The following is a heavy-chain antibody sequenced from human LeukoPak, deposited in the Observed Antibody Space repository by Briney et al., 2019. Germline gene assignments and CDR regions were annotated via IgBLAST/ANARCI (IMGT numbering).Heavy chain of an antibody. J-gene: IGHJ6*02. CDR3: ARDHIVVVPAEHSYDYYYYYGMDV. V-gene: IGHV3-66*02. CDR2: IYSGGST. Sequence: GGSLRLSCAASGFSVSSNYMSWVRQAPGKGLEWVSVIYSGGSTYYADSVKGRFTISRDNSKNTLYPQMNSLRAEDTAVYYCARDHIVVVPAEHSYDYYYYYGMDVWGQGTTVTVSS. D-gene: IGHD2-2*01. CDR1: GFSVSSNY.